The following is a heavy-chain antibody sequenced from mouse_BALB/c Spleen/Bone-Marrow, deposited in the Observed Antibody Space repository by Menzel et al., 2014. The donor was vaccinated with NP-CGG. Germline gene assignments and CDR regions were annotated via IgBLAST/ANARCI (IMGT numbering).Heavy chain of an antibody. V-gene: IGHV1S137*01. Sequence: VQLQQSGAELVRPGVSVRISCKGSGYTFTDYAMHWVKQSHAKSLEWIGVIGTYYGDATYNQKFKTKATMTVDKSSSTAYMELARLTSEGSALYYCAREGPWFAFWGQGTLVTVSA. J-gene: IGHJ3*01. CDR3: AREGPWFAF. CDR2: IGTYYGDA. CDR1: GYTFTDYA.